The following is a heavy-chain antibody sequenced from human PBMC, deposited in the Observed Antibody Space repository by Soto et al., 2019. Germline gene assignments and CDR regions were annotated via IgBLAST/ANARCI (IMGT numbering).Heavy chain of an antibody. CDR1: GYSFTKVW. CDR3: ARSLRVLPDAYSDDYYHYNGLDV. CDR2: TYPGDSDT. V-gene: IGHV5-51*01. D-gene: IGHD2-2*01. Sequence: PGDSLKISCEGFGYSFTKVWIAWVRQMPGKGLEWMGITYPGDSDTRYIPSFQGQDTISADKSIDTAYLQWSRLKASDTAMYYCARSLRVLPDAYSDDYYHYNGLDVWGQGTTVTVSS. J-gene: IGHJ6*02.